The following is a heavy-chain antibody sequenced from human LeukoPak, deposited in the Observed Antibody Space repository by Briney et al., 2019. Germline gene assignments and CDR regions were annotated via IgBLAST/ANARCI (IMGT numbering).Heavy chain of an antibody. CDR2: IYYSGST. D-gene: IGHD2-2*01. J-gene: IGHJ6*02. CDR1: GGSISSYY. Sequence: SETLSLTCTVSGGSISSYYWSWIRQPPGKGLEWIGYIYYSGSTNYNPSLKSRVTISVDTSKNQFSLKLSSVTAADTAVYYCARLRMTTSLYYCYYYGMDVWGQGTTVTVSS. CDR3: ARLRMTTSLYYCYYYGMDV. V-gene: IGHV4-59*08.